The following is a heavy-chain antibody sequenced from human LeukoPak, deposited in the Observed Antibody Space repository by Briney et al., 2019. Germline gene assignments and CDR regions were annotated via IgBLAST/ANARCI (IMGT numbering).Heavy chain of an antibody. CDR1: GFTFDDYT. J-gene: IGHJ4*02. CDR2: ISWDGGST. CDR3: AKDIGYSSGPFDY. Sequence: SGGSLRLSCAASGFTFDDYTMHWIRQAPGKGLEWVSLISWDGGSTYYADSVKGRFTISRDNSKNSLYLQMNSLRTEDTALYYCAKDIGYSSGPFDYWGQGTLVTVSS. V-gene: IGHV3-43*01. D-gene: IGHD6-19*01.